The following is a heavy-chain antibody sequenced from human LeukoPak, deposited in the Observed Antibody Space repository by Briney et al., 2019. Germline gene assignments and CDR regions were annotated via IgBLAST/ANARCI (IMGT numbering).Heavy chain of an antibody. V-gene: IGHV4-61*02. D-gene: IGHD1-1*01. CDR1: GGSISSGSYY. J-gene: IGHJ6*03. Sequence: SQTLSLTCTVSGGSISSGSYYWSWIRQPAGKGLEWIGRIYTSGSTNYNPSLKSRVTKSVDTSKNQFSLKLSSVTAADTAVYYCAREESGHLIGSYYYYYMDVWGKGTTVTVSS. CDR3: AREESGHLIGSYYYYYMDV. CDR2: IYTSGST.